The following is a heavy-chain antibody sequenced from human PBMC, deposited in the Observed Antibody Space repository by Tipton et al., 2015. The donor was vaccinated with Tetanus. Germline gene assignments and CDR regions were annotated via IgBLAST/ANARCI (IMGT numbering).Heavy chain of an antibody. J-gene: IGHJ3*02. CDR1: GGSISSGGYY. V-gene: IGHV4-31*03. CDR2: IYYSGST. D-gene: IGHD4-17*01. Sequence: LRLSCTVSGGSISSGGYYWSWIRQHPGKGLEWIGYIYYSGSTYYNPSLKSRVTISVDTSKNQFSLKLSSVTAADTAVYYCARDAGTVKPEGAFDIWDQGTLVTVSS. CDR3: ARDAGTVKPEGAFDI.